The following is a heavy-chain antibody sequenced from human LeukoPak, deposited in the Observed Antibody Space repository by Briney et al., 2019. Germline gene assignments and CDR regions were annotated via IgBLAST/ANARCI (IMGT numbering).Heavy chain of an antibody. D-gene: IGHD2-8*01. CDR2: IIPIFGTA. V-gene: IGHV1-69*13. J-gene: IGHJ5*02. CDR1: GGTFSSYT. CDR3: ARVGYCTNGVCSNWFDP. Sequence: GASVKVSCKASGGTFSSYTISWVRQAPGQGLEWMGGIIPIFGTANYAQKFQGRVTITADESTSTAYMELSSLRSEDTAVYYCARVGYCTNGVCSNWFDPWGQGTLVTVSS.